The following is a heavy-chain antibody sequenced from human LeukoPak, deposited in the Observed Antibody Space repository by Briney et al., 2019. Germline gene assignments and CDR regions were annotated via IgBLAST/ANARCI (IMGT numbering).Heavy chain of an antibody. CDR3: ASGVIIATAGSLDY. CDR1: GFTLRSFS. Sequence: GALRLSRSAPGFTLRSFSINLGRHAPGKGGEWGSFIGSGSRYKNYVDSVRGRFTISRDNAKNSLYLQMNSLRAEDTAVYFCASGVIIATAGSLDYWGQGTLVTVSS. CDR2: IGSGSRYK. J-gene: IGHJ4*02. D-gene: IGHD6-13*01. V-gene: IGHV3-21*01.